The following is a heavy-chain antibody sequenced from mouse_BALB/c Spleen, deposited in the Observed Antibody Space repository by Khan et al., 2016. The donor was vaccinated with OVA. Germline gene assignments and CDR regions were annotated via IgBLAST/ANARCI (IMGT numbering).Heavy chain of an antibody. J-gene: IGHJ1*01. CDR3: ASGGDRYFDV. CDR2: INTYTGEP. CDR1: GYSFKNYG. V-gene: IGHV9-3-1*01. D-gene: IGHD2-13*01. Sequence: QIQLVQSGPEVKKPGETVKISCKASGYSFKNYGMNWVRQAPGKGLKWMGWINTYTGEPTYADDFKGRFAFSLETSASTAYLQINNLKNEDTATDFCASGGDRYFDVWGAGTTVTVSS.